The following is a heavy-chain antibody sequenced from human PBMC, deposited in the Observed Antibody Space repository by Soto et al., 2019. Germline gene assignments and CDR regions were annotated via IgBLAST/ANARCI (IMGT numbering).Heavy chain of an antibody. D-gene: IGHD5-12*01. V-gene: IGHV1-8*01. J-gene: IGHJ6*03. CDR1: GYTFTSYD. Sequence: QVPLVQSGAEVKKPGASVKVSCKASGYTFTSYDINWVRQATGQGLEWMGWMNPNSGNTGYAQKFQGRVTMTRNTSISTAYMELSSLRSEDTAVYYCARVHSGYDIRGPYYYYMDVWGKGTTVTVSS. CDR3: ARVHSGYDIRGPYYYYMDV. CDR2: MNPNSGNT.